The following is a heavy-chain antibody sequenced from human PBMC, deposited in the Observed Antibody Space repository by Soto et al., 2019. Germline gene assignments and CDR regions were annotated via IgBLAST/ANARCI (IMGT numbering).Heavy chain of an antibody. CDR1: GYTFTSYA. Sequence: ASVKVSCQASGYTFTSYAVHWVRQAPGQGLEWMGIINPSGGSTSYAQKFQGRVTITADESTSTAYMELGSLRSEDTAVYYCARSYYYDSSGYLNPLDYWGQGTLVTVSS. D-gene: IGHD3-22*01. V-gene: IGHV1-46*01. CDR2: INPSGGST. CDR3: ARSYYYDSSGYLNPLDY. J-gene: IGHJ4*02.